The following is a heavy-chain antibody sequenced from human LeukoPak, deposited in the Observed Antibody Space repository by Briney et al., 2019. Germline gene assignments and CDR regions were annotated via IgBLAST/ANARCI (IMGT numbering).Heavy chain of an antibody. D-gene: IGHD3-22*01. CDR2: ISIIGSTI. CDR3: ARESPLSDYDSSGLSR. Sequence: PGGSLRLSCAASGFTFSSYEMNWVCQAPGKGLEWVSYISIIGSTIYYADSGKGRFTISRDNAKNSLYLQMNSLRAEDTAVYYCARESPLSDYDSSGLSRWGQGTLVTVSS. V-gene: IGHV3-48*03. J-gene: IGHJ4*02. CDR1: GFTFSSYE.